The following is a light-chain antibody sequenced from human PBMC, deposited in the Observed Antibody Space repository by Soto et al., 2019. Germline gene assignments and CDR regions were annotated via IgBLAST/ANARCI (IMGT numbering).Light chain of an antibody. CDR1: QSVNSN. CDR2: DAY. CDR3: QQYGTTRIT. V-gene: IGKV3D-15*01. Sequence: ETVMTHSPAALSVSPGERATLSCRASQSVNSNLAWYQQKLGQAPRVLIYDAYNRATGIPPRFSGSGSGTDFTLTISRLEPEDFAVYYCQQYGTTRITFGQGTRLEI. J-gene: IGKJ5*01.